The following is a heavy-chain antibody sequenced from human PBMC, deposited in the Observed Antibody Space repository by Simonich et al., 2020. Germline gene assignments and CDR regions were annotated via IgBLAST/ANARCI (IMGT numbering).Heavy chain of an antibody. CDR2: INHILGIA. D-gene: IGHD2-15*01. Sequence: QVQLVQSGAEVKKPGSSVKVSCKASGGTFSSYAISWVRQAPGQGLEWMGGINHILGIANDEQKFQGRVTITADKSTSTAYMELSSLRSEDTAVYYCARGGLADRRIVYYYYMDVWGKGTTVTVSS. J-gene: IGHJ6*03. CDR3: ARGGLADRRIVYYYYMDV. CDR1: GGTFSSYA. V-gene: IGHV1-69*09.